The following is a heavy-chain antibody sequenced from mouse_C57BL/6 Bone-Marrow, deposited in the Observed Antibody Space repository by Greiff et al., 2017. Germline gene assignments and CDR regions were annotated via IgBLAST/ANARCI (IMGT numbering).Heavy chain of an antibody. J-gene: IGHJ1*03. Sequence: QVQLQHSGAELVRPGASVTLSCKASGYTFTDYEMHWVKQTPVHGLEWIGAIDPETGGTAYNQKFKGKAILTADKSSSTAYMELRSLTSEDSAVYYCTRIYYYGSRWYFDVWGTGTTVTVSS. CDR1: GYTFTDYE. D-gene: IGHD1-1*01. CDR2: IDPETGGT. V-gene: IGHV1-15*01. CDR3: TRIYYYGSRWYFDV.